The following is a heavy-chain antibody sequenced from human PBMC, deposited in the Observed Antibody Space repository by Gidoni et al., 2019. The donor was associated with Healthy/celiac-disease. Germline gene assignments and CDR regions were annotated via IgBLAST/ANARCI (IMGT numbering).Heavy chain of an antibody. V-gene: IGHV3-11*01. CDR3: ARDRSMGYYDSSGYYYFDY. J-gene: IGHJ4*02. D-gene: IGHD3-22*01. CDR1: GFTFSDYY. Sequence: QVQLVESGGGLVKSGASLRLSCAASGFTFSDYYMRWIRQAPGKGLEWVSYISSSGSTIYYADSVKGRFTISRDNAKNSLYLQMNSLRAEDTAVYYCARDRSMGYYDSSGYYYFDYWGQGTLVTVSS. CDR2: ISSSGSTI.